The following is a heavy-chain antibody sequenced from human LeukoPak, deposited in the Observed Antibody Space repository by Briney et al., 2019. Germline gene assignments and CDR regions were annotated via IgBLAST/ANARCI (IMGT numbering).Heavy chain of an antibody. Sequence: PSETLSLTCAVYGGSFSGYYWSWIRQPPGKGLEWIGEINHSGSTNYNPSLNGRVTISVDPSKNQFSLKLSSVTAADTAVYYCATYYYGSGNYWGQGTLVTVSS. J-gene: IGHJ4*02. D-gene: IGHD3-10*01. CDR2: INHSGST. CDR1: GGSFSGYY. V-gene: IGHV4-34*01. CDR3: ATYYYGSGNY.